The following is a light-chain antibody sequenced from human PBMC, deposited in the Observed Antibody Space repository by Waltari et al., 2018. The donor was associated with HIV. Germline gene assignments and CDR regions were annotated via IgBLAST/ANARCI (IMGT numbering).Light chain of an antibody. Sequence: DIVLTQSPDSLAVSLGERATINCKSSQSVLYSSNNQNYLAWYQQKPGQPPKLLIFWASTRESGVPDRFSGSGSGTEFTLTISSLQAEDVAIYYCQQYYSTPRTFGQGTKVEI. CDR3: QQYYSTPRT. V-gene: IGKV4-1*01. CDR1: QSVLYSSNNQNY. CDR2: WAS. J-gene: IGKJ1*01.